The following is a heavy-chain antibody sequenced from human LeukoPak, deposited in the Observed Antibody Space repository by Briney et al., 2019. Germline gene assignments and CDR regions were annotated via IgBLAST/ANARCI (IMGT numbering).Heavy chain of an antibody. CDR1: GFTYSSYA. CDR3: AKPSSGTVTNSQVDY. J-gene: IGHJ4*02. V-gene: IGHV3-23*01. D-gene: IGHD4-17*01. Sequence: GGSLRLSCAASGFTYSSYAMSWVRQAPGKGLEWVSASSGSGGSTYYADSVKGRFTISRDNSKNTLYLQMNSLRAEDTAVYYCAKPSSGTVTNSQVDYWGQGTLVTVSS. CDR2: SSGSGGST.